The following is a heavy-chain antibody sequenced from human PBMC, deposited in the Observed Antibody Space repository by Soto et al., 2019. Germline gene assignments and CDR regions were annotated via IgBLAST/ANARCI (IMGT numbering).Heavy chain of an antibody. V-gene: IGHV1-69*06. CDR2: IIPIFGTA. Sequence: GASVKVSCKASGGTFSSDAISWVRQAPGQGLEWMGGIIPIFGTANYAQKFQGRVTITADKSTSTAYMELSSLRSEDTAVYYCARADTYYDILTGYPRYYYYYGMDVWGQGTTVTVSS. CDR3: ARADTYYDILTGYPRYYYYYGMDV. J-gene: IGHJ6*02. D-gene: IGHD3-9*01. CDR1: GGTFSSDA.